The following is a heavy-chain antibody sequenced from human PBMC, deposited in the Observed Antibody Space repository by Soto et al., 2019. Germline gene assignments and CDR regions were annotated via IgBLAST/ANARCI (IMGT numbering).Heavy chain of an antibody. CDR2: IYYSGST. CDR3: ARDPPYGGNSY. D-gene: IGHD2-21*02. CDR1: GGSISSGGYY. Sequence: SETLSLSCTVSGGSISSGGYYWSWIRQHPGKGLEWIGYIYYSGSTYYNPSLKSRVTISVDTSKNQFSLKLSSVTAADTAVYYCARDPPYGGNSYWGQGTLVTVSS. V-gene: IGHV4-31*03. J-gene: IGHJ4*02.